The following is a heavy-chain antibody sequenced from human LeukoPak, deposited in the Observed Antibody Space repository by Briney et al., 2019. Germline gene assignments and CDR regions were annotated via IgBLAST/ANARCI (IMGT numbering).Heavy chain of an antibody. CDR2: IIPIFGTA. V-gene: IGHV1-69*06. Sequence: SVKVSCKASGGTFSSYAISWVRQAPGQGLEWMGGIIPIFGTANYAQKFQGRVTITADKSTSTAYMELSSLRSEDTAVYYCARKRTGSDAFDIWGQGTMVTVSS. CDR3: ARKRTGSDAFDI. D-gene: IGHD7-27*01. J-gene: IGHJ3*02. CDR1: GGTFSSYA.